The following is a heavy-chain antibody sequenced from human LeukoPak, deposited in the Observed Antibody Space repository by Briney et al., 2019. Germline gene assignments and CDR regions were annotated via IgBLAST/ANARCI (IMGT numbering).Heavy chain of an antibody. CDR2: ISRSSSYI. J-gene: IGHJ4*02. V-gene: IGHV3-21*01. CDR3: ARDSILHGSGDY. Sequence: GGSLRLSCAASGFTFRSYSMSWVRQAPGKGLEWVSSISRSSSYIYYADSVKGRFTISRDNAKNSLYLQMNSLRAEDTAVYYCARDSILHGSGDYWGQGTLVTVSS. CDR1: GFTFRSYS. D-gene: IGHD5-24*01.